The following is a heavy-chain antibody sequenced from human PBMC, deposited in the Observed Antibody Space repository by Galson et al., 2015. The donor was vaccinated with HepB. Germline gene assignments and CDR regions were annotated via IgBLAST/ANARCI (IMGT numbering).Heavy chain of an antibody. D-gene: IGHD3-10*01. CDR1: GDTFSSHT. J-gene: IGHJ4*02. V-gene: IGHV1-69*06. CDR3: ARGYDSANYYYHY. CDR2: ITPIFGTA. Sequence: SVKVSCKASGDTFSSHTIDWVRQAPGQGPEWMGGITPIFGTANYAQEFQGRVTITADKSSTTAYLELNSLRSEDTAVYYCARGYDSANYYYHYWGQGTLVTVSS.